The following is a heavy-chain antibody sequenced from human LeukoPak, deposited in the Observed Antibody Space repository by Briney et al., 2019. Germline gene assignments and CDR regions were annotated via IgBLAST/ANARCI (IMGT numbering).Heavy chain of an antibody. V-gene: IGHV4-34*01. J-gene: IGHJ4*02. CDR2: INHSGST. CDR1: GGSFSGYY. CDR3: ARLVKRYCSSTSCSDFDY. D-gene: IGHD2-2*01. Sequence: SETLSLTCAVYGGSFSGYYWSWIRQPPGKGLEWIGEINHSGSTNYNPSLKSRVTISVDTSKNQFSLKLSSVTAADTAVYYCARLVKRYCSSTSCSDFDYWGQGTLVTVSS.